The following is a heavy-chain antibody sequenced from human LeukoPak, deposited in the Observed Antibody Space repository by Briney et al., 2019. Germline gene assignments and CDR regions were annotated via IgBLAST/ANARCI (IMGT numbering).Heavy chain of an antibody. CDR1: EFDFFSHG. J-gene: IGHJ5*01. D-gene: IGHD2-21*02. CDR3: ARELPREVTLDS. Sequence: GGPLTLSCVASEFDFFSHGEQWPGQAPGKGRVWFSRIFTYGSTTRYADSVKGRFTMSRDNAKSTLYLEMKSLRLEDTAVYYCARELPREVTLDSWGQGTLVTVSP. CDR2: IFTYGSTT. V-gene: IGHV3-74*01.